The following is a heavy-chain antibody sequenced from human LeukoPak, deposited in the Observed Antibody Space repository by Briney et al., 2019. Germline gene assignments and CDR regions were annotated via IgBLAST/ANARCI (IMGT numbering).Heavy chain of an antibody. CDR3: ARDYPTSGIVTIFDY. J-gene: IGHJ4*02. CDR1: GFTFNNYA. D-gene: IGHD1-1*01. CDR2: ITASGGST. Sequence: GGSLRLSCASSGFTFNNYAMTWVRPAPGKGLEWVSSITASGGSTYCADSVKGRFTISRDNSKNTLYLQMSSLRAEDTAVYYCARDYPTSGIVTIFDYWGQGTLVTVSS. V-gene: IGHV3-23*01.